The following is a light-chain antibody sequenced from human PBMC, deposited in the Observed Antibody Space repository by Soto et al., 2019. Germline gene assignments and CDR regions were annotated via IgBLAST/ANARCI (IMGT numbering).Light chain of an antibody. CDR1: QSISSY. CDR2: AAS. CDR3: QQSYSTPLT. V-gene: IGKV1-39*01. J-gene: IGKJ4*01. Sequence: DLPMTQSPSSLSASVGDRVTITCRASQSISSYLNWYQQKPGKAPKLLIYAASSLQSGVPSRFSGSGSGKDFTLTISSLQPEDFATYYCQQSYSTPLTFGGGTKVEIK.